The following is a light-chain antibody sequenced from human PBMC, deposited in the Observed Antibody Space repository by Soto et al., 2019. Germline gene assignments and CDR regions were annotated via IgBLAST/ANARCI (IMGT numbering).Light chain of an antibody. CDR2: AVS. V-gene: IGLV2-14*03. J-gene: IGLJ2*01. CDR3: SSYTNSGTVV. Sequence: QSALTQPASVSVSPGQSITISCTGTSSDIGASNYVSWYQHHPGKAPKLIIYAVSNRPSGVSNRFSGSKSGNTASLTISGLQAGDEADYYCSSYTNSGTVVFGGGTKLTVL. CDR1: SSDIGASNY.